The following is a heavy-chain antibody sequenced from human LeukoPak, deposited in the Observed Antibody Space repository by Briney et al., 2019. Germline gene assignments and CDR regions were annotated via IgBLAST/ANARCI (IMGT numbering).Heavy chain of an antibody. CDR2: ISSDGSNK. Sequence: GRSLRLSCAASKFTFSNYGMHWVRQAPGKGLEWVAVISSDGSNKYYADSVKGRFTISRDNSKNTLYLQMNSLRAEDTAVYYCARYSSGFLDSWGQGTLVTVSS. D-gene: IGHD6-19*01. V-gene: IGHV3-30*03. J-gene: IGHJ4*02. CDR1: KFTFSNYG. CDR3: ARYSSGFLDS.